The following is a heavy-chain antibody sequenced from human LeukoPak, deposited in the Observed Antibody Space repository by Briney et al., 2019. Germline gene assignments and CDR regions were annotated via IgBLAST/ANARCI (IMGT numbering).Heavy chain of an antibody. V-gene: IGHV1-2*02. CDR2: INPNSGGT. Sequence: ASVKVSCKASGYTFTGYYMHWVRQAPGQGLEWMGWINPNSGGTNYAQKFQGRVTMTRDTSISTAYMELSRLRSDDTAVYYCARVLTIFGVAPRDRGWFDPWGQGTLVTVSS. CDR1: GYTFTGYY. J-gene: IGHJ5*02. D-gene: IGHD3-3*01. CDR3: ARVLTIFGVAPRDRGWFDP.